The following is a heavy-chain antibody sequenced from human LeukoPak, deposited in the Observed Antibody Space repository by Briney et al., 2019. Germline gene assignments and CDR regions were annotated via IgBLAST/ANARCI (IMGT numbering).Heavy chain of an antibody. J-gene: IGHJ4*02. CDR2: ISSSSSYI. Sequence: GGALRLSCAASGFTFSSYSMNWVRQAPGKGLEGVSSISSSSSYIYYADSVKGRFTISRDKAKNSLYLQMNSLRAEDTAVYYCASGDCSGGSCYGAYFDYWGQGTLVTVSS. CDR1: GFTFSSYS. V-gene: IGHV3-21*01. CDR3: ASGDCSGGSCYGAYFDY. D-gene: IGHD2-15*01.